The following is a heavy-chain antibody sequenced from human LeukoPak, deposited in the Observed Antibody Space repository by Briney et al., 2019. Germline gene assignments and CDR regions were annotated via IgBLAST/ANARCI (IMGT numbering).Heavy chain of an antibody. J-gene: IGHJ4*02. CDR1: GFTFSSYG. CDR3: ARLGSGWHFDY. Sequence: PGRSLRLSCAASGFTFSSYGMHWVRQAPGKGPEWVAVIWYDGSNKYYADSVKGRFTISRDNSKNTLDLQTSSLRAEDTAVYYCARLGSGWHFDYWGQGTLVTVSS. V-gene: IGHV3-33*01. CDR2: IWYDGSNK. D-gene: IGHD6-19*01.